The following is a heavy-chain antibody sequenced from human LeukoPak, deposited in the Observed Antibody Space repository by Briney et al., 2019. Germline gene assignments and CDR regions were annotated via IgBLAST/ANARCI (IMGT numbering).Heavy chain of an antibody. CDR3: ARGNKDYGDYARGLSDY. Sequence: PSETLSLTCTVSGGSISSSSYYWGWIRQPPGKGLEWIGSIYYSGSTYYNPSLKSRVTISVDTSKNQFSLKLSSVTAADTAVYYCARGNKDYGDYARGLSDYWGQGTLVTVSS. CDR2: IYYSGST. CDR1: GGSISSSSYY. J-gene: IGHJ4*02. V-gene: IGHV4-39*07. D-gene: IGHD4-17*01.